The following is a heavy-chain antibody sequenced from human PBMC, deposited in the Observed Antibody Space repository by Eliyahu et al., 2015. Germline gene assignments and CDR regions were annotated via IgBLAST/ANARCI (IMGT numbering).Heavy chain of an antibody. CDR1: GFTFNNAY. J-gene: IGHJ6*02. V-gene: IGHV3-15*01. CDR2: IKSNTDGGTT. CDR3: TTAPYFDFWSAYRMDV. D-gene: IGHD3-3*01. Sequence: EVQLVESGGGLVKPGGSLRLSCAASGFTFNNAYMNWVRQAPGKGLEWVGRIKSNTDGGTTDYAAPVKGRFTISRDDSKNTLYLQMNSLKTEDTAVYYCTTAPYFDFWSAYRMDVWGQGTTVTVSS.